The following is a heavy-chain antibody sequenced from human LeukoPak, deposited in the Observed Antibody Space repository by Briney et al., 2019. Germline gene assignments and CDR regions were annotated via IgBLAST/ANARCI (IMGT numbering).Heavy chain of an antibody. CDR2: ISSSSSYI. CDR1: GFTFSSYS. J-gene: IGHJ3*02. V-gene: IGHV3-21*01. Sequence: PGGSLRLSCAASGFTFSSYSMNWVRQAPGKGLEWVSSISSSSSYIYYADSVKGRFTTSRDNAKNSLYLQMNSLRAEDTAVYYCARNRSRSGQDAFDIWGQGTMVTVSS. CDR3: ARNRSRSGQDAFDI. D-gene: IGHD3-16*02.